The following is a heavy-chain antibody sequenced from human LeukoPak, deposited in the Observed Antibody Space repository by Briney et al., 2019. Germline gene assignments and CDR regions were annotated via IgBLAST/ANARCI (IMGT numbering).Heavy chain of an antibody. CDR3: STVSPYYGSGTTSPDS. V-gene: IGHV3-15*01. D-gene: IGHD3-10*01. CDR1: GFPFSNAW. Sequence: GGSLRLSCAASGFPFSNAWMSWVRQAPGRGLEWVGRIKSKTDGGKPDYAAPVQGRFSVSRDDSENTLYLQMNGLNPEDTAVYYCSTVSPYYGSGTTSPDSWGQGTLVVVSS. J-gene: IGHJ4*02. CDR2: IKSKTDGGKP.